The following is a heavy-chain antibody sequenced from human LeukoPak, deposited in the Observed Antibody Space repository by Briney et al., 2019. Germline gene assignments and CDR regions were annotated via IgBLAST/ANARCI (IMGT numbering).Heavy chain of an antibody. CDR2: INHSGST. J-gene: IGHJ6*02. CDR1: GGSFSGYY. D-gene: IGHD5-18*01. Sequence: SETLSLTCAVYGGSFSGYYWSWIRQPPGKGLEWIGGINHSGSTNYNPSLTSRVTISVDTSKSQFSLKLSSVTAADTAVYYCARVLSGYSYGFYYYYGMDVWGQGTTVTVSS. CDR3: ARVLSGYSYGFYYYYGMDV. V-gene: IGHV4-34*01.